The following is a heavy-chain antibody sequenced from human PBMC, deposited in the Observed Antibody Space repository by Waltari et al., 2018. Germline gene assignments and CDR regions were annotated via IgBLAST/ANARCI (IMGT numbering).Heavy chain of an antibody. D-gene: IGHD3-10*01. CDR2: IYTSGST. J-gene: IGHJ5*02. CDR1: GGSISSYY. Sequence: QVQLQESGPGLVKPSETLSLTCTVSGGSISSYYWSWIRQPAGKGMEWIVRIYTSGSTNYNPSLKIRVTISVDKSKNQFSLKLSSVTAADTAVYYCARDLTFTMATNWFDPWGQGTLVTVSS. CDR3: ARDLTFTMATNWFDP. V-gene: IGHV4-4*07.